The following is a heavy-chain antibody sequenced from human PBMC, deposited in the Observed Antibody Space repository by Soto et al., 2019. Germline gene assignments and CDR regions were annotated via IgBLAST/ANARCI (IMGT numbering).Heavy chain of an antibody. V-gene: IGHV3-21*05. Sequence: PGGSLRLSCAASGFTFSSYSMNWVRQAPGKGLEWVSYISSSSYIYYADSVKGRFTISRDNAKNSLYLQMNSLRAEDTAVYYCARDFRPSRPSEWGQGTLVTVSS. CDR2: ISSSSYI. J-gene: IGHJ4*02. CDR3: ARDFRPSRPSE. CDR1: GFTFSSYS.